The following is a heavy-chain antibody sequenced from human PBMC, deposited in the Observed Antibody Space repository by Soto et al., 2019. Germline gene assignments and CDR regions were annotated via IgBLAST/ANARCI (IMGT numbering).Heavy chain of an antibody. J-gene: IGHJ5*02. V-gene: IGHV1-69*12. CDR1: GGTFSSYA. CDR2: IMPIFGTA. Sequence: QVQLVQSGAEVKKPGSSVKVSCKASGGTFSSYAITWVRQAPGQGLEWMGGIMPIFGTANYAQKFQGRVTIPADESTSPAYMELSSLRSEDTAVYYCARDRGPSSGYYPYWFDPWGQGTLVTVSS. D-gene: IGHD3-22*01. CDR3: ARDRGPSSGYYPYWFDP.